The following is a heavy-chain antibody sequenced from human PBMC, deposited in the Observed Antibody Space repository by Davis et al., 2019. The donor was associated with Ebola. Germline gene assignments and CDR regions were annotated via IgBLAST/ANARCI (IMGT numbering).Heavy chain of an antibody. D-gene: IGHD2/OR15-2a*01. V-gene: IGHV3-23*01. Sequence: GESLKISCAASGFVFSSYVMSWVRRAPGKGLEWVSTLCLSADTYYADSVKGRFTISRDNSKNTLHLQMNSLRVEDTAMYYCVKDTSNIWFDVWGQGTLVTVSA. J-gene: IGHJ3*01. CDR3: VKDTSNIWFDV. CDR2: LCLSADT. CDR1: GFVFSSYV.